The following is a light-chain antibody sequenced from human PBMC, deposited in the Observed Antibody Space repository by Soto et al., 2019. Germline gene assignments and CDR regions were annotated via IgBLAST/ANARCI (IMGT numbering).Light chain of an antibody. CDR2: DAS. Sequence: PSSLSASVGDRVTITCQASQDISNYLNWYQQKPGKAPKLLIYDASNLETGVPSRFSGSGSGTEFTLTISNLQPDDFATYYCQQYDNYPLTFGGGTKVDIK. J-gene: IGKJ4*01. CDR1: QDISNY. V-gene: IGKV1-33*01. CDR3: QQYDNYPLT.